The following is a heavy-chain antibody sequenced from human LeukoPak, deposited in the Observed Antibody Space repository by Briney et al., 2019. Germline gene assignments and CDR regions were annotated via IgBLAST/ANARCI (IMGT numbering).Heavy chain of an antibody. CDR2: IRFDGSNK. V-gene: IGHV3-30*02. D-gene: IGHD4-17*01. CDR1: GFTFSGYG. Sequence: GGSLRLSCAASGFTFSGYGMHWVRQAPGKGLEWVAFIRFDGSNKYCADSVKGRFTISRDDCKNTLYLQMNSLRAEDTAVYFCARLTTMTPGVWGKGTTVTVSS. CDR3: ARLTTMTPGV. J-gene: IGHJ6*04.